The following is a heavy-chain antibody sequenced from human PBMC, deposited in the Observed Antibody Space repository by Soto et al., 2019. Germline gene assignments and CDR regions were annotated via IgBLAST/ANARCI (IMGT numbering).Heavy chain of an antibody. D-gene: IGHD1-1*01. J-gene: IGHJ5*02. CDR3: ARDQSWHDLVWWFDP. CDR1: GGTFSSYA. V-gene: IGHV1-69*13. CDR2: IIPIFGTA. Sequence: SAKVSCKASGGTFSSYAISWVRQAPGQGLEWMGGIIPIFGTANYAQKFQGRVTITADESTSTAYMELSSLRSEDTAVYYCARDQSWHDLVWWFDPWGQGTLVTSPQ.